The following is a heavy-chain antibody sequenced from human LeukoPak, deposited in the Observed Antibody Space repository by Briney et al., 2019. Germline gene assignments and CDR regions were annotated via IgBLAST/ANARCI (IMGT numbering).Heavy chain of an antibody. V-gene: IGHV3-7*01. Sequence: PGGSLRLSCAASGFTFGTYVMSWVRQAPGKGLEWVANIKPDGSETYYVDSVEGRFTISRDTAKKSLYLQMNSLRAEDTAVYYCARDLMEVAWGQGTLVTVSS. CDR3: ARDLMEVA. CDR2: IKPDGSET. J-gene: IGHJ5*02. D-gene: IGHD2-8*01. CDR1: GFTFGTYV.